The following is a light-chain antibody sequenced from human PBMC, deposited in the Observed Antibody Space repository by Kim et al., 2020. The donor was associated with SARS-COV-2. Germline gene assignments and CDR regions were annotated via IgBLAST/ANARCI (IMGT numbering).Light chain of an antibody. Sequence: GQSLTISCTGTSSDVGGYNYVSWYQQHPGKAPKLMIYDVSNRPSVVSNRFSGSKSGNTASLTISGLQAEDEADYYCSSYTSSSTLVFGTGTKVTVL. J-gene: IGLJ1*01. V-gene: IGLV2-14*03. CDR1: SSDVGGYNY. CDR3: SSYTSSSTLV. CDR2: DVS.